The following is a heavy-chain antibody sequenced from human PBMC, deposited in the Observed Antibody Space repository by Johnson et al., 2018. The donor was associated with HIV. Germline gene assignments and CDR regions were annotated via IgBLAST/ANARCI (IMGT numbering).Heavy chain of an antibody. Sequence: VQLVESGGGLGQPGGSLRLSCVDSGFTFNNYWMHWVRQAPGNGPVWVSRINSDGSTTDYADSVKGRFTISRDNAKNTLYLQMNSLRVEDTAVYYCVRSNGRLAAFDIWGQGTMVTVSS. D-gene: IGHD3-9*01. CDR3: VRSNGRLAAFDI. CDR1: GFTFNNYW. J-gene: IGHJ3*02. V-gene: IGHV3-74*02. CDR2: INSDGSTT.